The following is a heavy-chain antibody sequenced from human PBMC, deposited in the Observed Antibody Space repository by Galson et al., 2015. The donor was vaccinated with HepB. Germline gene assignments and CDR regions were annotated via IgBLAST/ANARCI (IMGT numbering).Heavy chain of an antibody. J-gene: IGHJ4*02. CDR1: GGSISSSSYY. V-gene: IGHV4-39*01. Sequence: LSLTCTVSGGSISSSSYYWGWIRQPPGKGLEWIGSIYYSGSTYYNPSLKSRVTISVDTSKNQFSLKLSSVTAADTAVYYCARLDFWSGYADYWGQGTLVTVSS. CDR3: ARLDFWSGYADY. CDR2: IYYSGST. D-gene: IGHD3-3*01.